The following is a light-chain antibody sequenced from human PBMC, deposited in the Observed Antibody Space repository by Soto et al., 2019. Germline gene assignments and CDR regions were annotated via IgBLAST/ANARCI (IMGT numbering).Light chain of an antibody. CDR3: SSYTSSNNVV. CDR2: DVT. CDR1: SSDVGGYNH. Sequence: QSVLTQPASVLGSPGQSITISCTGSSSDVGGYNHVSWYQQHPGNAPKLMIYDVTNRPSGVSTRFSGSKSGNTASLIISGLQAEDEADYYCSSYTSSNNVVFGGGTKLTVL. J-gene: IGLJ2*01. V-gene: IGLV2-14*01.